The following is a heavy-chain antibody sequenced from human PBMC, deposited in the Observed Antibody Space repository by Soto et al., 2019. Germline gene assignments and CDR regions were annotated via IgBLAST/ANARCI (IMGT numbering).Heavy chain of an antibody. V-gene: IGHV5-51*01. CDR1: GYSFTSYW. D-gene: IGHD6-13*01. J-gene: IGHJ6*03. CDR3: ARHKYSSSWETQNYYYYYMDV. CDR2: IYPGDSDT. Sequence: GESLKISCQGSGYSFTSYWIGWVRQMPGKGLEWMGIIYPGDSDTRYSPSFQGQVTISADKSISTAYLQWSSLKASDTAMYYCARHKYSSSWETQNYYYYYMDVWGKGTTVTVSS.